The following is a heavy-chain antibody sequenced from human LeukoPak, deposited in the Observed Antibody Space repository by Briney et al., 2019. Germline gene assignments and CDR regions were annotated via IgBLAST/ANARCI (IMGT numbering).Heavy chain of an antibody. CDR2: ISSNGGST. CDR1: GFTFSSYA. V-gene: IGHV3-64*01. D-gene: IGHD3-22*01. J-gene: IGHJ4*02. CDR3: ARVPYYDSSGYLDY. Sequence: GGSLRLSCAASGFTFSSYAMHWVRQAPGKGLEYVSAISSNGGSTYYANSVKGRFTISRDNSKNTLYLQMGSLRAEDMAVYYCARVPYYDSSGYLDYWGQGTLVTVSS.